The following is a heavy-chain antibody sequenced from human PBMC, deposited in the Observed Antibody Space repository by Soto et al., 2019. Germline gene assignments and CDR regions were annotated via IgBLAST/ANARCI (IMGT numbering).Heavy chain of an antibody. CDR1: GYTFTSYY. Sequence: ASVKVSCKASGYTFTSYYIHWVRQAPGQGLEWMGIINPSGGSTRYAQKFQGRVTMTRDTSTNTVYMELRSLRSEDTAVYFCAREFGGSRVFDYWGQGTLVTVSS. CDR2: INPSGGST. V-gene: IGHV1-46*01. CDR3: AREFGGSRVFDY. D-gene: IGHD1-26*01. J-gene: IGHJ4*02.